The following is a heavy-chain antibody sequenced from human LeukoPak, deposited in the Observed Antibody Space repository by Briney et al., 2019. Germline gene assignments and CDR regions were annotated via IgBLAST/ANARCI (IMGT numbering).Heavy chain of an antibody. Sequence: SQTLSLTCAISGDSVSSNSAAWNWIRQSPSRGLEWLGRTYYRSKWYNNYAISVKSRITINPDTSKNQFSLQLNSVTPEDTAVYYCARDFCSSSNCSNNCIDPWGQGTLVTVSS. CDR2: TYYRSKWYN. CDR1: GDSVSSNSAA. J-gene: IGHJ5*02. CDR3: ARDFCSSSNCSNNCIDP. V-gene: IGHV6-1*01. D-gene: IGHD2-2*01.